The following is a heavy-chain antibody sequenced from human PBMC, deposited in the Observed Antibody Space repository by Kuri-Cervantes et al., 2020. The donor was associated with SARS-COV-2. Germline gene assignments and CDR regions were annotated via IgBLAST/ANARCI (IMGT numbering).Heavy chain of an antibody. CDR2: IYSGGST. V-gene: IGHV3-66*01. CDR1: GFTVSSNY. CDR3: ARVSYKGIAVEVDY. J-gene: IGHJ4*02. Sequence: ETLSLTCAASGFTVSSNYMSWVRQAPGKGLEWVSVIYSGGSTYYADSVKGRFTISRDNSKNTLYLQMNSLRAEDTAVYYCARVSYKGIAVEVDYWGQGTLVTVSS. D-gene: IGHD6-19*01.